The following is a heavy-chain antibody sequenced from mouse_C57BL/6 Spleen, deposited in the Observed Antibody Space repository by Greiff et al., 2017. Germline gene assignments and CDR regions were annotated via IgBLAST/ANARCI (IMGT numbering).Heavy chain of an antibody. CDR3: ARSGNYYGSSYWYFDV. V-gene: IGHV1-54*01. J-gene: IGHJ1*03. CDR2: INPGSGGT. Sequence: QVQLQQSGAELVRPGTSVKVSCKASGYAFTNSLIEWVKQRPGQGLEWIGVINPGSGGTNYNEKFKGKATLTADKSSSTAYMQLSSLTSEDSAVYFCARSGNYYGSSYWYFDVWGTGTTVTVSS. CDR1: GYAFTNSL. D-gene: IGHD1-1*01.